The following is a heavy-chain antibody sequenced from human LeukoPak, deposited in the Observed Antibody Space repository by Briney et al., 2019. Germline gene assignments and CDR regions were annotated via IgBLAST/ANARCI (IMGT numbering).Heavy chain of an antibody. V-gene: IGHV3-48*03. J-gene: IGHJ4*02. CDR2: ISSSGSSI. CDR1: GFTFSSYE. D-gene: IGHD6-6*01. CDR3: ARGSSSPLTN. Sequence: GGSLRLSCAASGFTFSSYETNWVRQAPGKGLEWVSYISSSGSSIYYADSVKGRFTISRDNTNNSLYLQMNGLRAEDTAIYYCARGSSSPLTNWGQGTLVTVSS.